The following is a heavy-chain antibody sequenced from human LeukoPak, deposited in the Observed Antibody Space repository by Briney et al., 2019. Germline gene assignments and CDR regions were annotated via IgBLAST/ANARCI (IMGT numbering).Heavy chain of an antibody. CDR1: GGSFSGYY. D-gene: IGHD1-14*01. V-gene: IGHV4-34*01. CDR2: INHSGST. Sequence: PSETLSLTCAAYGGSFSGYYWSWIRQPPGKGPEWIGEINHSGSTNYNPSLKSRVTISVDTSKNQFSLKLSSVTAADTAVYYCARFKRKDAFDIWGQGTMVTVSS. CDR3: ARFKRKDAFDI. J-gene: IGHJ3*02.